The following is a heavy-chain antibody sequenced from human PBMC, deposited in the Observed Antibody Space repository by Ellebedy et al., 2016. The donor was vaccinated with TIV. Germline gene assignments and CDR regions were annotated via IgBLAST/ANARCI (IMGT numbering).Heavy chain of an antibody. CDR3: ARVRRESLWFAESQYFFDY. CDR2: VIHTGST. J-gene: IGHJ4*02. D-gene: IGHD3-10*01. CDR1: GDSFSGYY. Sequence: MPSETLSLTCAVYGDSFSGYYGSWIRQPPWKGLEWIGEVIHTGSTNYNPSLKSRVTISVDTSKNQFSLNLSSVTAADTAVYYCARVRRESLWFAESQYFFDYWGQGTLVTVSS. V-gene: IGHV4-34*12.